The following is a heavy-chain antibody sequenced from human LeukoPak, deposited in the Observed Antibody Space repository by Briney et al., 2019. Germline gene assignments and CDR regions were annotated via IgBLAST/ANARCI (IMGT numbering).Heavy chain of an antibody. CDR2: INHSGST. V-gene: IGHV4-34*01. CDR1: GGSFSGYY. D-gene: IGHD6-13*01. Sequence: SSETLSLTCAVYGGSFSGYYWSWIRQPPGKGLEWIGEINHSGSTNYNPSLKSRVTISVDTSKNQFSLKLSSVTAADTAVYYCAVGIAAAGTACTYNWFDPWGQGTLVTVSS. CDR3: AVGIAAAGTACTYNWFDP. J-gene: IGHJ5*02.